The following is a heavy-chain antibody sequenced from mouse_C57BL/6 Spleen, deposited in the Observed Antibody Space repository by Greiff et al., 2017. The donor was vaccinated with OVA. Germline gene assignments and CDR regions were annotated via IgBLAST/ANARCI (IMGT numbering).Heavy chain of an antibody. J-gene: IGHJ2*01. V-gene: IGHV5-17*01. CDR3: ARERYGSSYVVY. Sequence: VQLQQSGGGLVKPGGSLKLSCAASGFTFSDYGMHWVRQAPEKGLEWVAYISSGSSTIYYADTVKGRFTISRDNAKNTLFLQMTSLRSEDTAMYYCARERYGSSYVVYWGQGTTLTVSS. D-gene: IGHD1-1*01. CDR1: GFTFSDYG. CDR2: ISSGSSTI.